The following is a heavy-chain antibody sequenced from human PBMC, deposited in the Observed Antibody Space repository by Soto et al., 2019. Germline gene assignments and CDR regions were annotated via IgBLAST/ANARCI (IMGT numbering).Heavy chain of an antibody. J-gene: IGHJ4*02. D-gene: IGHD6-19*01. CDR3: AREDSVAVAVLDY. CDR2: SSSSGNTI. V-gene: IGHV3-48*03. CDR1: KFTFSNYE. Sequence: GGSLLLSCVASKFTFSNYEMKWVRQAPGKGLEWVSYSSSSGNTIFYADSVKGRFTISRDNAENSLYLQMNSLRAEDTAVYYCAREDSVAVAVLDYWGQGTLVTVS.